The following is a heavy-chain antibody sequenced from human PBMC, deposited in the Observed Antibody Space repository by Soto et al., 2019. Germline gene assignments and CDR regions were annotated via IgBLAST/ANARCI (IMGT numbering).Heavy chain of an antibody. D-gene: IGHD4-17*01. CDR3: ASDGDFDDLDV. J-gene: IGHJ3*01. CDR2: I. Sequence: EVQLVESGGGLVQPGGSLKLSCAASGLIVSRNYMSWVRRAPGEGLEWVSVIKGRFTISRDNFKNTVYLQMNSLRAEETALYYCASDGDFDDLDVWGQGTVVSVSS. CDR1: GLIVSRNY. V-gene: IGHV3-66*01.